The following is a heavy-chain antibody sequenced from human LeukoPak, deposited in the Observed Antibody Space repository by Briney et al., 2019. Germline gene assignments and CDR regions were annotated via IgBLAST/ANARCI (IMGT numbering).Heavy chain of an antibody. CDR1: GGTFSSYA. CDR2: IIPIFGAA. V-gene: IGHV1-69*05. CDR3: ARGNPGYSSGWYIGSSYYYMDV. J-gene: IGHJ6*03. Sequence: SVKVSCKASGGTFSSYAISWVRQAPGQGLEWMGRIIPIFGAANYAQKFQGRVTITTDESTSTAYMELSSLRSEDTAVYYCARGNPGYSSGWYIGSSYYYMDVWGKGTTVTVSS. D-gene: IGHD6-19*01.